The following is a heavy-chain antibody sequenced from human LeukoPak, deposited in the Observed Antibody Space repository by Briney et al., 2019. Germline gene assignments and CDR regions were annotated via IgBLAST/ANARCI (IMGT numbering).Heavy chain of an antibody. J-gene: IGHJ4*02. CDR2: IYSGGSS. CDR1: GFTVSSNN. CDR3: ARGKRDYGDLFDY. Sequence: GGSLRLSCAASGFTVSSNNMNWVRQAPGKGLEWVSVIYSGGSSYYADSVKGRFTISRDNSKNTLYLHMNSLRADDTAAYYCARGKRDYGDLFDYWGQGTLVTVSS. D-gene: IGHD4-17*01. V-gene: IGHV3-53*01.